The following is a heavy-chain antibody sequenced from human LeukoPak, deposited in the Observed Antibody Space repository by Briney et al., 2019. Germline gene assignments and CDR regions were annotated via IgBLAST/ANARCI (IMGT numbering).Heavy chain of an antibody. D-gene: IGHD3-3*01. CDR1: GGSISSHY. V-gene: IGHV4-59*11. Sequence: PSETLSLTCTVSGGSISSHYWSWIRQPPGKGLEWIGYIYYSGSTNYNPSLTSRVTISVDTSKNQFSLKLSSVTAADTAVYYCARDRAYDFWSGYHDYWGQGTLVTVSS. CDR2: IYYSGST. J-gene: IGHJ4*02. CDR3: ARDRAYDFWSGYHDY.